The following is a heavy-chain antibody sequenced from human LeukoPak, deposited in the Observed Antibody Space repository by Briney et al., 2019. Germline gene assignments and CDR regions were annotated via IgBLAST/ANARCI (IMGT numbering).Heavy chain of an antibody. CDR2: INPNSGGT. Sequence: ASVKVSCKASGYTFTGYYMHWVRQAPGQGLEWMGWINPNSGGTNYAQKFQGRVTMTRDTSISTAYMELRGLRSDDTAMYYCARDRDPHYYDSSGYYPNDAFDLWGQGTLVTVSS. V-gene: IGHV1-2*02. J-gene: IGHJ3*01. CDR3: ARDRDPHYYDSSGYYPNDAFDL. D-gene: IGHD3-22*01. CDR1: GYTFTGYY.